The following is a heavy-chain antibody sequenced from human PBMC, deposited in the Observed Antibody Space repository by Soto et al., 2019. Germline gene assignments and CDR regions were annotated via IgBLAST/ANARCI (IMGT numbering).Heavy chain of an antibody. D-gene: IGHD3-9*01. CDR2: FDPEDGET. CDR1: GYTLTELS. J-gene: IGHJ4*02. CDR3: ATGSTSYDILTGYHVTPTFDY. V-gene: IGHV1-24*01. Sequence: ASVKVSCKVSGYTLTELSMHWVRQAPGKGLEWMGGFDPEDGETIYAQKFQGRVTMTEDTSTDTAYMELSSLRSEDTAVHYCATGSTSYDILTGYHVTPTFDYWGQGTLVTVSS.